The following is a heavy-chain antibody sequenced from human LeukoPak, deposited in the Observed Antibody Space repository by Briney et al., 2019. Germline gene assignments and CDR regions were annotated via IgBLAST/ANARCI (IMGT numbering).Heavy chain of an antibody. CDR3: SREDPSGYSNV. J-gene: IGHJ4*02. Sequence: SQTLSLTCVISGDSVSSSSATWNWMRQSPSRSLEWLGRTYYRSKWYNNYAVSVESRITINPDTSKNQFSLQLTFVTPEDTAMYYCSREDPSGYSNVWGQGTLVTVSS. D-gene: IGHD6-13*01. V-gene: IGHV6-1*01. CDR2: TYYRSKWYN. CDR1: GDSVSSSSAT.